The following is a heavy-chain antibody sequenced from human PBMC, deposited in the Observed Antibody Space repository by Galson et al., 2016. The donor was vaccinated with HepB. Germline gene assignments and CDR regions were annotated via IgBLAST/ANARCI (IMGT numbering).Heavy chain of an antibody. D-gene: IGHD3-22*01. J-gene: IGHJ5*02. CDR2: ISDSGGRT. Sequence: SLRLSCAASGFTFNNYAMSWVRQAPGKGLEWVSSISDSGGRTYYADSVKGRFTISRDNAKNSLYLQLNSLRAEDTAVYYCAREVAFDSSAYYYNRFDPWGQGTLVTVSS. V-gene: IGHV3-23*01. CDR1: GFTFNNYA. CDR3: AREVAFDSSAYYYNRFDP.